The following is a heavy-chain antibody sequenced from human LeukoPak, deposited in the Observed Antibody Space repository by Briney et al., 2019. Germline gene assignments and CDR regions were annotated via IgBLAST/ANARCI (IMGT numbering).Heavy chain of an antibody. V-gene: IGHV1-69*06. D-gene: IGHD2-15*01. CDR3: TRLVAGGFDS. CDR1: GGSITNYA. CDR2: ITPLLDST. Sequence: ASVKVSYKFSGGSITNYAISWVRQAPGQGLDWMGRITPLLDSTNYAPKFQGRVTITADKSTNTAFMELSSLTSEDTAMYFCTRLVAGGFDSWGQGSLVTVSS. J-gene: IGHJ4*02.